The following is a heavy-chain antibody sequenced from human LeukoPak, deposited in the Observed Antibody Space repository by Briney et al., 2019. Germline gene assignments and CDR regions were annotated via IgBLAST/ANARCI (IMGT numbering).Heavy chain of an antibody. CDR3: VLAPNSNWFDF. Sequence: SETLSLTCSVSGGSISSNNYYWGWIRQPPGKGLQWIGSMCNSGSTCYNPSLKSRVTISVDTSKNQFSLRLSSVTAADTAVYYCVLAPNSNWFDFWGQGTQVTVSS. J-gene: IGHJ5*01. CDR1: GGSISSNNYY. D-gene: IGHD2-8*01. V-gene: IGHV4-39*01. CDR2: MCNSGST.